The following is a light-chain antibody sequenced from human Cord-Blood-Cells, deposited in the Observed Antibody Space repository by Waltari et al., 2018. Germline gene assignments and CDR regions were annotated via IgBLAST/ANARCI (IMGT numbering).Light chain of an antibody. CDR3: QQYNNWPPT. V-gene: IGKV3-15*01. Sequence: EIVMTQSPATLSVSPGERATLSCWAGQSVSSNLAWYQQKPGQAPRRLLYGASTRATGIPARFSASGSGTEFTLTVSSLQSEDFAVYYCQQYNNWPPTFGQGTKVEIK. CDR2: GAS. J-gene: IGKJ1*01. CDR1: QSVSSN.